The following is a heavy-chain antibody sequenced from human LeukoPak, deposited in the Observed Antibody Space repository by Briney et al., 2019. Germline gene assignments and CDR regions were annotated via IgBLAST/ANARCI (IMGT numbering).Heavy chain of an antibody. D-gene: IGHD3-22*01. CDR2: ISSSSSYI. J-gene: IGHJ4*02. V-gene: IGHV3-21*01. Sequence: GGSLRLSCAASGFTFSSYSITWVRQAPGTGLEWVSSISSSSSYIYYADSVKGRFTISNHNAKNSQYLQMNSLRAEDTAVYYCARDDSSGYYQDYWGQGTLVTVSS. CDR1: GFTFSSYS. CDR3: ARDDSSGYYQDY.